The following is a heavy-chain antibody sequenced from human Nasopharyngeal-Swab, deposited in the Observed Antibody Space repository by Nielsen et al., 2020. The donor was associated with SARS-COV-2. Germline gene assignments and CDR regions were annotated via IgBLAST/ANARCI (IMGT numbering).Heavy chain of an antibody. D-gene: IGHD2-15*01. V-gene: IGHV1-2*02. Sequence: ASVKVSCKASGYTFTGYYMHWVRQAPGQGLDWMGWINPNSGGTNYAQKFQGRVTMTRDTSISTAYMELSRLRSDDTAVYYCATRGEVVVAATGYYYYGMDVWGQGTTVTVSS. CDR3: ATRGEVVVAATGYYYYGMDV. J-gene: IGHJ6*02. CDR1: GYTFTGYY. CDR2: INPNSGGT.